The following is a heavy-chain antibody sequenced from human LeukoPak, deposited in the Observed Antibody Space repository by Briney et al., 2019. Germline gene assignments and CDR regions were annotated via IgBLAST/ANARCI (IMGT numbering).Heavy chain of an antibody. CDR3: ARGMGVWKS. V-gene: IGHV4-34*01. CDR1: GGSFSGYY. D-gene: IGHD3-16*01. Sequence: PSETLSLTCAVYGGSFSGYYWSWIRQPPGKGLEWIGEINHSGSTNYNPSLKSRVTISVDTSENQFSLKLSSVTAADTAVYYCARGMGVWKSWGQGTLVTVSS. CDR2: INHSGST. J-gene: IGHJ5*02.